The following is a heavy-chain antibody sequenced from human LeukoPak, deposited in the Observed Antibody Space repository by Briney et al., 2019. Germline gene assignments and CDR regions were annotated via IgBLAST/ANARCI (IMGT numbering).Heavy chain of an antibody. CDR1: GYTFTSYD. J-gene: IGHJ4*02. V-gene: IGHV1-8*01. CDR2: MNPNSGNT. D-gene: IGHD1-26*01. Sequence: ASVKVSCKASGYTFTSYDINWVRQATGQGLEWIGWMNPNSGNTGYAQKFQGRGTMTRNTSISTAYMALSSLRSEDTAVYYCARTSEVGATLPHFDYWGQGTLVTVSS. CDR3: ARTSEVGATLPHFDY.